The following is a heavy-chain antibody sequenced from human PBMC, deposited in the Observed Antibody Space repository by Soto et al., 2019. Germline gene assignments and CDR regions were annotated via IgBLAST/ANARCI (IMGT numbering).Heavy chain of an antibody. V-gene: IGHV3-7*01. CDR2: IKQDGSEV. J-gene: IGHJ5*02. CDR3: AGIQNNWFDP. CDR1: GFTFTSSW. Sequence: EVQLVESGGGLVQPGGSLRLTCTASGFTFTSSWMAWVRQAPGKGLEWVGNIKQDGSEVYYLDSVRGRFTISRDSAWKSLYLQVNSLRAEDTAVYYCAGIQNNWFDPWGQGTRVAVSS.